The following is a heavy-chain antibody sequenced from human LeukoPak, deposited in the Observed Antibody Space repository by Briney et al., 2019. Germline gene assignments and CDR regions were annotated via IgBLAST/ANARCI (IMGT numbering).Heavy chain of an antibody. V-gene: IGHV3-21*01. CDR3: ARTLYDILTGSVDRTFDY. CDR1: GFTFSSYS. D-gene: IGHD3-9*01. J-gene: IGHJ4*02. Sequence: GGSLRLSCAASGFTFSSYSMNWVRQAPGKGLEWVSSISSSSSYIYYADSVKGRFTISRDNAKNSLYLQMNSLRAEDTAVYYCARTLYDILTGSVDRTFDYWGQGTLITVSS. CDR2: ISSSSSYI.